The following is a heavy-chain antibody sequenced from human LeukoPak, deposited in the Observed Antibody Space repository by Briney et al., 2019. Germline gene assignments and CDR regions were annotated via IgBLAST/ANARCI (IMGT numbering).Heavy chain of an antibody. CDR1: GFTFSSYA. J-gene: IGHJ4*02. Sequence: GSLRLSCAASGFTFSSYAMSWVRQAPGKGLEWVSTISDGGGGTYYADSVKGRFTISRDNSKNTLYLQMNSLRAEDTAVYYCAKGPGGSCYSCLDYWGQGTLVTVSS. CDR3: AKGPGGSCYSCLDY. V-gene: IGHV3-23*01. D-gene: IGHD2-15*01. CDR2: ISDGGGGT.